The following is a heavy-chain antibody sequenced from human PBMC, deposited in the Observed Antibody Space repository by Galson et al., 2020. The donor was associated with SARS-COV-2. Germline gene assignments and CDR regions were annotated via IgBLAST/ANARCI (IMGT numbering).Heavy chain of an antibody. CDR3: ARAQYGGYVSGFDP. V-gene: IGHV3-30-3*01. CDR2: ITYDGSNK. J-gene: IGHJ5*02. Sequence: TGGSLRLSCAASGFTLSSYAMHWVRQAPGKGLEWVAVITYDGSNKYYADSVKGRFTISRDNSKNTLNLQMNSLRAEDTAGYYRARAQYGGYVSGFDPCGHGTLVPVSS. D-gene: IGHD5-12*01. CDR1: GFTLSSYA.